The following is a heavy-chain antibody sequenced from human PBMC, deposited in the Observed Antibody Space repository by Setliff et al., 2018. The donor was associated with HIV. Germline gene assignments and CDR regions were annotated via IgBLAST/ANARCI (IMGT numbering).Heavy chain of an antibody. CDR1: GGSISSYY. J-gene: IGHJ4*02. CDR2: IFYSGST. V-gene: IGHV4-59*01. CDR3: ARDTSFGY. Sequence: KPSETLSLTCTVSGGSISSYYWTWLRQFPGKGLEWIGFIFYSGSTNYNPSLKSRVTISVDTSKNQFSLKLTSVTAADTAVYFCARDTSFGYWGQGTLVTVSS.